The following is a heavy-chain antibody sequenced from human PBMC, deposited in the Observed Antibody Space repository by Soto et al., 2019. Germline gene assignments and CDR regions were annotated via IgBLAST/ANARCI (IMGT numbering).Heavy chain of an antibody. D-gene: IGHD3-16*02. CDR2: INQDGRDT. Sequence: PGGSLRLSCAASGLSFRSFLMSWFRQAPGGGLEWVANINQDGRDTYYSDSVRDRFTISRDNAANSLFLHMNSLGAEDTAVYYCATYHDDEWESYRHRYWGQGTLVTVSS. V-gene: IGHV3-7*01. J-gene: IGHJ4*02. CDR3: ATYHDDEWESYRHRY. CDR1: GLSFRSFL.